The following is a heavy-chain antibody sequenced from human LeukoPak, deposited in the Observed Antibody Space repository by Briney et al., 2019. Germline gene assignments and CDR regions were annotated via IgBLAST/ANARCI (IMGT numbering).Heavy chain of an antibody. CDR3: ARMPVPGIAVAGTNY. J-gene: IGHJ4*02. D-gene: IGHD6-19*01. CDR2: MNPNSGNT. CDR1: GYTFTSYD. Sequence: ASVKVSCKASGYTFTSYDINWVRQATGQELEWMGWMNPNSGNTGYAQKFQGRVTMTRNTSISTAYMELSSLRSEDTAVYYCARMPVPGIAVAGTNYWGQGTLVTVSS. V-gene: IGHV1-8*01.